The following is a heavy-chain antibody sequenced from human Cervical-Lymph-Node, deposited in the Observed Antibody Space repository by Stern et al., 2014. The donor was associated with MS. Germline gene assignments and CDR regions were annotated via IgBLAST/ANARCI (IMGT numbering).Heavy chain of an antibody. D-gene: IGHD6-6*01. CDR3: ARSRQLVILNWFDP. Sequence: VQLVQSGAEVKKPGSSGKVYCKASGGTFSSYAISWVRQAPGQGLEWMGGIIPIFGTANYAQKFQGRVTITADESTSTAYMELSSLRSEDTAVYYCARSRQLVILNWFDPWGQGTLVTVSS. CDR1: GGTFSSYA. CDR2: IIPIFGTA. V-gene: IGHV1-69*01. J-gene: IGHJ5*02.